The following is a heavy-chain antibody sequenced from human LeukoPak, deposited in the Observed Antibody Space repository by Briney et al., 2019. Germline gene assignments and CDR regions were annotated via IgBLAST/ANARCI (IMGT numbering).Heavy chain of an antibody. CDR3: TRGGLRPLDY. V-gene: IGHV3-23*01. D-gene: IGHD5-12*01. Sequence: PGGSLRLSCAASGFTFSSYWMSWVRQAPGKGLEWVSAISGSGDYTYYADSVKGRFTISRDNSKNTLYLQMNSLRAEDTAVYYCTRGGLRPLDYWGQGSLVTVSS. CDR2: ISGSGDYT. CDR1: GFTFSSYW. J-gene: IGHJ4*02.